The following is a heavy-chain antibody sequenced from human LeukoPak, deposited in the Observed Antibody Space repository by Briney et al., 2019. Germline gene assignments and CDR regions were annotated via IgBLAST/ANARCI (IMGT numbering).Heavy chain of an antibody. Sequence: KPSETLSLTCAVYGGSFSGYYWSWIRQPPGKGLEWIGEINHSGSTNYNPSLKSRVTISVDTSKNQFSLKLSSVTAADTAVYYCARLRGPPEYSSSSYYYGMDVWGQGTTVTVSS. CDR2: INHSGST. CDR1: GGSFSGYY. J-gene: IGHJ6*02. V-gene: IGHV4-34*01. CDR3: ARLRGPPEYSSSSYYYGMDV. D-gene: IGHD6-6*01.